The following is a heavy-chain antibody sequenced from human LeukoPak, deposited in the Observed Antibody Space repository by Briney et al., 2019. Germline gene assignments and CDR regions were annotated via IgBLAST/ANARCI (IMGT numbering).Heavy chain of an antibody. CDR2: ISSSSSYI. D-gene: IGHD6-6*01. CDR3: ARDAEYSSSRFLDY. V-gene: IGHV3-21*05. Sequence: GGSLRLSCAASGFTFSTYNMNWVRQAPGKGLEWVSDISSSSSYIYYADSVKGRFTISRDNAKNSLYLQMNSLRAEDTAVYYCARDAEYSSSRFLDYWGQGTLVTVSS. CDR1: GFTFSTYN. J-gene: IGHJ4*02.